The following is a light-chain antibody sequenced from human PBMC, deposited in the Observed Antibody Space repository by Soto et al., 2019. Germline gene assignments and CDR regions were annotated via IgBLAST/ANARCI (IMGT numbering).Light chain of an antibody. J-gene: IGKJ1*01. CDR1: QSVGSL. CDR2: DAS. Sequence: ESVFTQSPGTLSLSPGERAILSCRASQSVGSLLAWYQHNPGQAPRLLIFDASYRAAGIPARFRGSGSGTDFTLTIDSLEPEDFAVYYCQQRTNWLWTFGPGTKVDIK. CDR3: QQRTNWLWT. V-gene: IGKV3-11*01.